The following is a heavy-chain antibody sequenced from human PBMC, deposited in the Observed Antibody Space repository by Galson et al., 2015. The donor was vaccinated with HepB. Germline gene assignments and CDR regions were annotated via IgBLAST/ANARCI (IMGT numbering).Heavy chain of an antibody. Sequence: CAISGDSVSSNSAAWNWIRQSPSRGLEWLGRTYYRSKWYNDYAVSVKSRITINPDTSKNQFSLQLSSVTPEDPAVYYCARLGCSGGSCYSVHPYYYYGMDVWGQGTTVTVSS. CDR3: ARLGCSGGSCYSVHPYYYYGMDV. V-gene: IGHV6-1*01. CDR1: GDSVSSNSAA. J-gene: IGHJ6*02. D-gene: IGHD2-15*01. CDR2: TYYRSKWYN.